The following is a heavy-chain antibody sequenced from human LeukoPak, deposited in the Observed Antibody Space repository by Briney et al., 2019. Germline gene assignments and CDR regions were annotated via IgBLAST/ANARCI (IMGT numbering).Heavy chain of an antibody. V-gene: IGHV4-4*02. CDR3: ARVPSWFGELLGDNAFDI. CDR1: GGSISSSNW. J-gene: IGHJ3*02. CDR2: IYHSGST. D-gene: IGHD3-10*01. Sequence: SGTLSLTCAVSGGSISSSNWWSWVRQPPGKGLEWIGEIYHSGSTNYNPSLKSRVTISVDKSKNQFSLKLSSVTAADTAVYYCARVPSWFGELLGDNAFDIWGQGTMVIVSS.